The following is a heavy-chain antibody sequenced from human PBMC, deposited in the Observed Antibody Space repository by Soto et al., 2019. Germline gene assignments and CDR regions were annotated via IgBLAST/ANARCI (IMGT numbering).Heavy chain of an antibody. CDR3: ARAAYYYGSGSYDDAFDI. D-gene: IGHD3-10*01. V-gene: IGHV1-8*01. J-gene: IGHJ3*02. CDR1: GYTFTSYD. CDR2: MNPNSGNT. Sequence: ASVKVSCKASGYTFTSYDINWVRQATGQGLEWMGWMNPNSGNTGYAQKFQGRVTMTRNTSISTAYMELSSLRSEDTAVYYCARAAYYYGSGSYDDAFDIWGQGQWSPSPQ.